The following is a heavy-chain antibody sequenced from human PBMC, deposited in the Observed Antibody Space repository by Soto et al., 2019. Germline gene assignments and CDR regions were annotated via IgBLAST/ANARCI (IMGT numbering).Heavy chain of an antibody. CDR1: GIPVSSNY. CDR3: ARDVPYYYASRMDV. CDR2: LHSGGDT. Sequence: EVQLVESGGGLVQPGGSLRLSCVASGIPVSSNYMTWVRQAPGKGLEWVSVLHSGGDTYYANSVKGRFTISRHDSTNTLFLQMNSLTAEDTAVYYCARDVPYYYASRMDVWGQGTTVNVSS. V-gene: IGHV3-53*04. J-gene: IGHJ6*02. D-gene: IGHD3-10*01.